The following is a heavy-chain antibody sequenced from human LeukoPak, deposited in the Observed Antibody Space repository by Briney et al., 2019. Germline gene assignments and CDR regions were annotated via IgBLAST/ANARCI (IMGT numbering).Heavy chain of an antibody. CDR1: GFTFDDYA. J-gene: IGHJ4*02. CDR2: ISWNSGSI. CDR3: ARDRRTTIAVAGCFDY. D-gene: IGHD6-19*01. V-gene: IGHV3-9*01. Sequence: GGSLRLSCAASGFTFDDYAMHWVRQAPGKGLEWVSGISWNSGSIGYADSVKGRFTISRDNAKNSLYLQMNSLRAEDTAVYYCARDRRTTIAVAGCFDYWGQGTLVTVSS.